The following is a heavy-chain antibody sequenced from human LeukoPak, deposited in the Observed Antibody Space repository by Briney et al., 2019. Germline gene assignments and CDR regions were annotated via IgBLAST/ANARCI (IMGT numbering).Heavy chain of an antibody. Sequence: ASVKVSCEASGYTFTDYYIHWVRQAPGQGLEWMGWINPNSFGTNYAQKFQDRVTMTRDTSISTAYMELSRLRSDDTPIYYFARDSATLPGSYFDYWGQGTLVTVSS. CDR3: ARDSATLPGSYFDY. D-gene: IGHD2-15*01. J-gene: IGHJ4*02. CDR2: INPNSFGT. CDR1: GYTFTDYY. V-gene: IGHV1-2*02.